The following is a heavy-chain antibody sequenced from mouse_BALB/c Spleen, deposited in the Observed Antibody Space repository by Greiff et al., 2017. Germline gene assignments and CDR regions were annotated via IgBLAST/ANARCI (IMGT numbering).Heavy chain of an antibody. CDR1: GFNIKDYY. V-gene: IGHV14-4*02. Sequence: DVQLQESGAELVRSGASVKLSCTASGFNIKDYYMHWVKQRPEQGLEWIGWIDPENGDTEYAPKFQGKATMTADTSSNTAYLQLSSLTSEDTAVYYCNAIDGNYVPYWGQGTTLTVSS. CDR2: IDPENGDT. J-gene: IGHJ2*01. D-gene: IGHD2-1*01. CDR3: NAIDGNYVPY.